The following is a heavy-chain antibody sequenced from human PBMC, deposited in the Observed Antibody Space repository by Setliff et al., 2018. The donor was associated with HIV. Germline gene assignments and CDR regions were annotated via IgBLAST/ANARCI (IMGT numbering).Heavy chain of an antibody. CDR3: ARHRDGGTSPLDYTWSTDRLGYYMDV. CDR2: IYYSGNT. J-gene: IGHJ6*03. Sequence: ASETLSLTCTVSGGSVGSGSYYWSWIRQPPGKGLEWIGYIYYSGNTNYNPSLKRRVTQSIDTAKNQFSLELSSVTAADTAVYYCARHRDGGTSPLDYTWSTDRLGYYMDVWGKGTPVTVSS. V-gene: IGHV4-61*01. D-gene: IGHD4-4*01. CDR1: GGSVGSGSYY.